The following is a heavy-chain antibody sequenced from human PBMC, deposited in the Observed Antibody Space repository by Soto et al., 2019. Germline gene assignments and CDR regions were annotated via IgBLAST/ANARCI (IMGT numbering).Heavy chain of an antibody. CDR1: GYTFTGYY. D-gene: IGHD3-10*01. V-gene: IGHV1-2*04. Sequence: GASVKVSCKASGYTFTGYYMHWVRQAPGQGLEWMGWINPNSGGTNYAQKFQGWVTLTRDTSISTAYMELSRLRSDDTAVYYCARDSPYYGSGGVVGYGMDVWGQGTTVTVSS. CDR3: ARDSPYYGSGGVVGYGMDV. J-gene: IGHJ6*02. CDR2: INPNSGGT.